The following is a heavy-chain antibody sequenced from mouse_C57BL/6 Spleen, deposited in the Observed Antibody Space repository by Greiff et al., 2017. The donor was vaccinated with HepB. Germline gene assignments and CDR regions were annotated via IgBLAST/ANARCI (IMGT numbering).Heavy chain of an antibody. J-gene: IGHJ3*01. CDR3: ARGYDSWFAY. Sequence: EVKLVESGPGLVKPSQSLSLTCSVTGYSITSGYYWNWIRQFPGNKLEWMGYISYDGSNNYNPSLKNRISITRDTSKNQFFLKLNSVTTEDTATYYCARGYDSWFAYWGQGTLVTVSA. CDR2: ISYDGSN. CDR1: GYSITSGYY. D-gene: IGHD2-12*01. V-gene: IGHV3-6*01.